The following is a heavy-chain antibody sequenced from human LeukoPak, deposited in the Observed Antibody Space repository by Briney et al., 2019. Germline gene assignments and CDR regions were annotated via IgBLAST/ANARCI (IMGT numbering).Heavy chain of an antibody. J-gene: IGHJ5*02. Sequence: ASVKVSCKASGYTFNGYYIHWVRQAPGQGLEWMGWINPNSGGTNYAQKLQGRVTMTRDTSISTAYMELSRLRSDDTAVYYCARGRIAARRGPGSWFDPWGQGTLVTVSS. CDR3: ARGRIAARRGPGSWFDP. CDR2: INPNSGGT. CDR1: GYTFNGYY. V-gene: IGHV1-2*02. D-gene: IGHD6-6*01.